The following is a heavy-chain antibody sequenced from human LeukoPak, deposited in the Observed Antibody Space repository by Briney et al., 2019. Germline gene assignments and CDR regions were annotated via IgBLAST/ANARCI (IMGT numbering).Heavy chain of an antibody. Sequence: PAGSLRLSCAASGFTFSSYAMSWVRQAPGKGLEWVSAISGSGGSTYYADSVKGRFTISRDNSKNTLYLQMNSLRAEDTAVYYCAKDARFGDLKLDYFDYWGQGTLVTVSS. CDR1: GFTFSSYA. V-gene: IGHV3-23*01. J-gene: IGHJ4*02. CDR3: AKDARFGDLKLDYFDY. CDR2: ISGSGGST. D-gene: IGHD3-10*01.